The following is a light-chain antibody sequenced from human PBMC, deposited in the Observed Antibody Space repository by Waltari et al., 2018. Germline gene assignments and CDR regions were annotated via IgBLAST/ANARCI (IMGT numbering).Light chain of an antibody. CDR2: ASS. J-gene: IGKJ3*01. Sequence: IQMTQSPSSLSASVGDRAIITCRASQNINNNLNWDQQKPGKAPKLLIYASSNLQGGVPSRFSGGGSGTDFTLTISTLQPEDFATYYCQQSSSSPITFGPGTKVDVK. CDR1: QNINNN. V-gene: IGKV1-39*01. CDR3: QQSSSSPIT.